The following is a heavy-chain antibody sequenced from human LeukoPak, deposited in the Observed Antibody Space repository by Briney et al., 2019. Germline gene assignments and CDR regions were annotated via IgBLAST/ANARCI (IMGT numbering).Heavy chain of an antibody. CDR1: GGSISGYY. J-gene: IGHJ2*01. D-gene: IGHD4-23*01. CDR3: ARIRRYDYDGFRPGWVYWYFDV. Sequence: SETLSLTCSVSGGSISGYYWSWIRQPPGKGLEWIGFIYYNGSTNYNPSLKSRITISVDTSKNQFSLKLNSVTAADTAIFYCARIRRYDYDGFRPGWVYWYFDVWGRGTLVTVSS. V-gene: IGHV4-59*01. CDR2: IYYNGST.